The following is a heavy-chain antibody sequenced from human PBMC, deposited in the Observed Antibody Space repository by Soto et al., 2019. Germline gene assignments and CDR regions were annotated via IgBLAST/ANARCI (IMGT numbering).Heavy chain of an antibody. Sequence: QVQLVQSGAEVKKPGASVKVYCKASGGTFSSYAISWVRQAPGQGLEWMGGIIPIFGTANYAQKFQGRVTINADESTSTAYMELSSLRSEDTAVYYCARGREVGYSYGYGFDYWCQGTLVTVSS. D-gene: IGHD5-18*01. CDR3: ARGREVGYSYGYGFDY. J-gene: IGHJ4*02. CDR2: IIPIFGTA. CDR1: GGTFSSYA. V-gene: IGHV1-69*01.